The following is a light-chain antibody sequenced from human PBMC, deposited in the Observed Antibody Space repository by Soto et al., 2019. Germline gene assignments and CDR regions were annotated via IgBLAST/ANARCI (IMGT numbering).Light chain of an antibody. V-gene: IGLV2-8*01. Sequence: QSVLTQPPSASGSPGQSVTISCTGTSSDVGGYDYVSWYQQQSGKAPKLIIYEVTKRPSGVPDRFSGSKSGNTASLTVSGLQAEDEADYFCSSYAGTNNMIFGAGTKLTVL. CDR3: SSYAGTNNMI. CDR1: SSDVGGYDY. CDR2: EVT. J-gene: IGLJ2*01.